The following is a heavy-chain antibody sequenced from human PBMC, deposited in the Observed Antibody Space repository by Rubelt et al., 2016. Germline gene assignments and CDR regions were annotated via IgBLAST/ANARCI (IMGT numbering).Heavy chain of an antibody. J-gene: IGHJ5*02. CDR2: INHSGRT. Sequence: QVQLQQWGAGLLKPSETLSLTCAVYGGSFSGYYWSWIRQPPGKGLEWIGEINHSGRTKYNPPLKSRVTITVDTSTNHFSRRLISVTAADTAVYYCARRGGDCDGGTCSWFDPWGQGTLATVSS. CDR3: ARRGGDCDGGTCSWFDP. V-gene: IGHV4-34*01. CDR1: GGSFSGYY. D-gene: IGHD2-15*01.